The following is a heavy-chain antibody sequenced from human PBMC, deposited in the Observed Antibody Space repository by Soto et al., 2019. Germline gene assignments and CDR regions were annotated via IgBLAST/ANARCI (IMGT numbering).Heavy chain of an antibody. J-gene: IGHJ4*02. CDR1: GFTFSNYA. Sequence: LRLSCAASGFTFSNYAMHWVRQPTGKGLEWVSGIGAAGDTYYPGSVKGRFTISRENAKDSLYLQMNSLRAGDTAVYYCAAGGVTSVAQFDYWGQGTLVTVSS. D-gene: IGHD3-16*01. V-gene: IGHV3-13*01. CDR2: IGAAGDT. CDR3: AAGGVTSVAQFDY.